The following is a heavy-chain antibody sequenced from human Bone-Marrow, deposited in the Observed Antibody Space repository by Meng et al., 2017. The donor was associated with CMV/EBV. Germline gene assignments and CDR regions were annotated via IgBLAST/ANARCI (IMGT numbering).Heavy chain of an antibody. CDR2: INHSGST. CDR1: GGSISSSSYY. J-gene: IGHJ4*02. Sequence: SETLSLTCTVSGGSISSSSYYWGWIRQPPGKGLEWIGEINHSGSTNYNPSLKSRVTISVDTSKNQFSLKLSSVTAADTAVYYCARLAYSYGYVDYWGQGTLVTVSS. V-gene: IGHV4-39*07. D-gene: IGHD5-18*01. CDR3: ARLAYSYGYVDY.